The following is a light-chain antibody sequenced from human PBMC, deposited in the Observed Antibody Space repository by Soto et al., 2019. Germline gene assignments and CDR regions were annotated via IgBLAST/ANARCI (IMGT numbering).Light chain of an antibody. CDR1: QSVSSN. J-gene: IGKJ2*01. V-gene: IGKV3D-15*01. CDR3: HHYNNWPPRNT. Sequence: EIVMTQSPATLSVSPGERATLSCSASQSVSSNLNWYQQKPGQAPRLLIYGASIRATGIPDRFSGSGSETEFTLTISGLQSEDFGIYYCHHYNNWPPRNTFGQGTKV. CDR2: GAS.